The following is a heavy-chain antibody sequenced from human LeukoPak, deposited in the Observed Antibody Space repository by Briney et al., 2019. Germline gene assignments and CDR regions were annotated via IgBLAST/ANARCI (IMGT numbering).Heavy chain of an antibody. CDR3: ASSIGYCSGGSCLDV. V-gene: IGHV4-34*01. D-gene: IGHD2-15*01. J-gene: IGHJ6*04. CDR1: GGTFSGYY. Sequence: PSETLSLTCAVYGGTFSGYYWSWIRQPPGKGLEWMGEINHSGSTNYNPSLKSRVTISVDTSKNQFSLKLSSVTAADTAVYYCASSIGYCSGGSCLDVWGKGTTVTISS. CDR2: INHSGST.